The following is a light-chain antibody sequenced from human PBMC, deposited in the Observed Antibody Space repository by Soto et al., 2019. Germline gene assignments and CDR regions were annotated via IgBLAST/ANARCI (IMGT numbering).Light chain of an antibody. CDR2: GAS. CDR3: QQYGSSGT. CDR1: QSVSSSY. J-gene: IGKJ1*01. V-gene: IGKV3-20*01. Sequence: EIVLTQSPGTLSLSPGERATLSCRASQSVSSSYLAWYQQTPGQAPRLLIYGASTRATGIPARFSGSGSGTEFTLTISRLEPEDFAVYYCQQYGSSGTFGQGTKVDIK.